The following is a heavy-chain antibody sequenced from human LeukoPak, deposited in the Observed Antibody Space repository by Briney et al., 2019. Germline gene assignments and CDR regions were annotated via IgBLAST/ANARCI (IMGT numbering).Heavy chain of an antibody. V-gene: IGHV4-34*01. D-gene: IGHD1-26*01. J-gene: IGHJ4*02. CDR1: GGSSSGYY. CDR3: ARGWGKSGSYFMD. CDR2: INHSGST. Sequence: PSETLSLTCAVYGGSSSGYYWSWIRHPPGKGLECIGEINHSGSTNYNPSLKSRVTISVDTSKNQFSLKLSSVTAADTAVYYCARGWGKSGSYFMDWGQGTLVTVSS.